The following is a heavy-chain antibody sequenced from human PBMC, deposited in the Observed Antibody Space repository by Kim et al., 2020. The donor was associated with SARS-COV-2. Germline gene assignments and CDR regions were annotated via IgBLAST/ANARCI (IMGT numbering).Heavy chain of an antibody. V-gene: IGHV1-3*01. D-gene: IGHD3-10*01. CDR3: ARERFGGSFDY. CDR2: NT. Sequence: NTSNSQKFQGRVTITWDTPASTAYMDLTSLRFEDTAVYYCARERFGGSFDYWGQGTLVTVSS. J-gene: IGHJ4*02.